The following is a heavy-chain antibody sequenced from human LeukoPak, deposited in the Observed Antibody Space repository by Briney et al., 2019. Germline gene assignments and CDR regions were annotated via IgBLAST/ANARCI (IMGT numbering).Heavy chain of an antibody. Sequence: GSLRLSCAASGFTFSSYGMSWVRQAPGKGLEWVSGISGSGGNTYYADSVKGRFTISRDNSENTLYLQMNSLRAEDTAVYYCAKDPERWLQLRLGFSGWGQGTLVTVSS. J-gene: IGHJ4*02. V-gene: IGHV3-23*01. D-gene: IGHD5-24*01. CDR2: ISGSGGNT. CDR3: AKDPERWLQLRLGFSG. CDR1: GFTFSSYG.